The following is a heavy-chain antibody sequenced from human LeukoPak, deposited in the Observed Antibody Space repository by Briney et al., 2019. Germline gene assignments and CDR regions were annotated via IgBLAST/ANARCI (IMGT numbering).Heavy chain of an antibody. Sequence: SETLSLTCSVSSDFMTSYFWSWIRQPPGKGLEWIGYVYHSGSTSYNPSLKSRVSISEDTSKNQFSLKLTSVTAADTAVYFCARANPNWNPPDYWGQGTLVTVSS. CDR1: SDFMTSYF. CDR3: ARANPNWNPPDY. D-gene: IGHD1-1*01. CDR2: VYHSGST. V-gene: IGHV4-59*08. J-gene: IGHJ4*02.